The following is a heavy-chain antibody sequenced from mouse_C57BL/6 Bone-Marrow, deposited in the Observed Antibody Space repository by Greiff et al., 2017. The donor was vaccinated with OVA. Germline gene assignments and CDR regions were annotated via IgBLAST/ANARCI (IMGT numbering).Heavy chain of an antibody. CDR1: GYSFTDYN. J-gene: IGHJ3*01. D-gene: IGHD2-4*01. CDR3: ASRTYDYDPPFAY. CDR2: INPNYGTT. V-gene: IGHV1-39*01. Sequence: EVKVVESGPELVKPGASVKISCKASGYSFTDYNMNWVKHSNGKSLEWIGVINPNYGTTSYNQKFKGKATLTVDQSSSTAYMQLNSLTSEDSAVYYCASRTYDYDPPFAYWGQGTLVTVSA.